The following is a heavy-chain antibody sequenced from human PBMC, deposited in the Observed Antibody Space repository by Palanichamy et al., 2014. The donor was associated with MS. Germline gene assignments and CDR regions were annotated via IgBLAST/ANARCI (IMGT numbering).Heavy chain of an antibody. V-gene: IGHV4-59*02. D-gene: IGHD2-2*01. CDR1: GDSVRKNY. CDR3: AREVRAVRSYCRSTNCRPGNGLDV. J-gene: IGHJ6*02. CDR2: IFYTGTT. Sequence: QIQLQESGPRLVRPSETLSFICRVSGDSVRKNYWTWIRQSPGKGLELIGQIFYTGTTSHGLSFRSRATISLDTSKNELSLTLRSVTAADTAVYFCAREVRAVRSYCRSTNCRPGNGLDVWGQGTTVSVPS.